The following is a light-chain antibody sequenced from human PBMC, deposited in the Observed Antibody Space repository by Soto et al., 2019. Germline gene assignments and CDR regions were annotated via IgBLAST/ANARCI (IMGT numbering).Light chain of an antibody. Sequence: EVVLTQSPGTLSLSPGERATLSCRASQTVRNNYLAWYQQKPGQAPRLLIYDASSRATGIPDRFSGGGSGTEFTLTISSLQSEDFAIYFCQQYNSYSQTFGQGTKVDIK. CDR1: QTVRNNY. J-gene: IGKJ1*01. V-gene: IGKV3-20*01. CDR3: QQYNSYSQT. CDR2: DAS.